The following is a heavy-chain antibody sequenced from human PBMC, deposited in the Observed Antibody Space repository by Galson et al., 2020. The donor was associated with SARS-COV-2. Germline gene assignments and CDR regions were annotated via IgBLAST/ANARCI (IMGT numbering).Heavy chain of an antibody. CDR3: ARTSSTATREYYFDH. J-gene: IGHJ4*02. CDR2: IHSTGNT. D-gene: IGHD4-17*01. V-gene: IGHV4-30-4*01. CDR1: GDSINNDDFY. Sequence: SQTLLLTCSVSGDSINNDDFYWSWIRQTPGAGLEWIGDIHSTGNTYYNPSLMSRGTMSVDTSKNQFSLRLTSVTAADTAVYFCARTSSTATREYYFDHWGQGTLVSVSS.